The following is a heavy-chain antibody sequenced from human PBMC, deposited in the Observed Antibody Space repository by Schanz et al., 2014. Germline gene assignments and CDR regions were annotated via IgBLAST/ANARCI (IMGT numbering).Heavy chain of an antibody. CDR2: ISGSGGNT. CDR3: AKSQGSSFDS. D-gene: IGHD6-13*01. CDR1: GFTFRGYA. J-gene: IGHJ4*02. V-gene: IGHV3-23*01. Sequence: EVQLLESGGGLVQPGGSLRLSCAASGFTFRGYAMSWVRQAPGRGLEWVSIISGSGGNTYYADAVRGRFTISSDNSKSTLYLQMSSLRAEDTAVYYCAKSQGSSFDSWGQGTLVTVSS.